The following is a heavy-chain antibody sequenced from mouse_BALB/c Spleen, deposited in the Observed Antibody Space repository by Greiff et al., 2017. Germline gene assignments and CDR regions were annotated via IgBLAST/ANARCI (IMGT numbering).Heavy chain of an antibody. CDR1: GDSITSGY. V-gene: IGHV3-8*02. CDR3: ARGDYGGYAMDY. CDR2: ISYSGST. D-gene: IGHD2-4*01. J-gene: IGHJ4*01. Sequence: EVHLVESGPSLVKPSQTLSLTCSVTGDSITSGYWNWIRKFPGNKLEYMGYISYSGSTYYNPSLKSRISITRDTSKNQYYLQLNSVTTEDTATYYCARGDYGGYAMDYWGQGTSVTVSS.